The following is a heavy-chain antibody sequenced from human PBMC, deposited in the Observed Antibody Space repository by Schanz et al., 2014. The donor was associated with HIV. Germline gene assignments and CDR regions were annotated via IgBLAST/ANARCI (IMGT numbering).Heavy chain of an antibody. CDR2: IHSGGST. J-gene: IGHJ6*02. CDR3: ARVLHLVLGNYGMDV. V-gene: IGHV3-53*01. CDR1: GFTVSSSH. Sequence: EVQLVESGGGLIQPGGSLRLSCAASGFTVSSSHMSWVRQAPGKGLEWVSIIHSGGSTYYADSVKGRFTISRDSSKNTLFLQMNSLRAEDTAVYYCARVLHLVLGNYGMDVWGQGTTVTVSS. D-gene: IGHD6-13*01.